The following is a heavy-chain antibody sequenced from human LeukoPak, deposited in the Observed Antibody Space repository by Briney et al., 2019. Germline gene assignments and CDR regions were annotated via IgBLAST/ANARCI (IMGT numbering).Heavy chain of an antibody. CDR3: ARLIYCSGGNCNLGYFDY. D-gene: IGHD2-15*01. Sequence: PSETLSLTCTVSGYSICSGYYWGWIRQPPGKGLEWIGSIHHSGSTYYNPSLKSRVTISVDTSKNLFSLNMSSVTAADTAVYYCARLIYCSGGNCNLGYFDYWGQGTLVTVSS. V-gene: IGHV4-38-2*02. CDR1: GYSICSGYY. J-gene: IGHJ4*02. CDR2: IHHSGST.